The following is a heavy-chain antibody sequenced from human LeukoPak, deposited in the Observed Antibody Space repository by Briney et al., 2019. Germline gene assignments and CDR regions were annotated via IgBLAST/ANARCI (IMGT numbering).Heavy chain of an antibody. CDR3: ARDRGTGGAWFDP. CDR2: IYYSGST. Sequence: PSQTLSLTCTVSGGSISSGGYYWSWIRQHPGKGLEWIGYIYYSGSTYYNPSHKSRVTISVDTSKNQFSLKLSSVTAADTAVYYCARDRGTGGAWFDPWGQGTLVTVSS. V-gene: IGHV4-31*03. CDR1: GGSISSGGYY. J-gene: IGHJ5*02. D-gene: IGHD2-8*02.